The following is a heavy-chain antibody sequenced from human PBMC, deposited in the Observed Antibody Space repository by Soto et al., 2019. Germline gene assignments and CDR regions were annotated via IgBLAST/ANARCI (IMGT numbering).Heavy chain of an antibody. CDR1: GFTFSSYG. CDR3: ARDRREQLAPYDY. CDR2: IWYDGSNK. Sequence: GGSLRLSCAASGFTFSSYGMHWVRQAPGKGLEWVAVIWYDGSNKYYADSVKGRFTISRDNSKNTLYLQMNSLRAEDTAVYYCARDRREQLAPYDYWGQGTLVTVSS. V-gene: IGHV3-33*01. D-gene: IGHD6-6*01. J-gene: IGHJ4*02.